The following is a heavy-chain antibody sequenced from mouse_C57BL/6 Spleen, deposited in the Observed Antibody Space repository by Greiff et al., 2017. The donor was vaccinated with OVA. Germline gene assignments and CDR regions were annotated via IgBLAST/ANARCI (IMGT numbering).Heavy chain of an antibody. CDR2: IDPGDGET. Sequence: EVQLQESGAELVKPGASVKLSCTASGFTIKDYYMHWVKQATEQGLEWIGRIDPGDGETKYAQKFQGKATIPADTTPNTAYLQLSSLTSEDTAVYYAARPGYRGQGASVT. CDR3: ARPGY. J-gene: IGHJ4*01. CDR1: GFTIKDYY. V-gene: IGHV14-2*01.